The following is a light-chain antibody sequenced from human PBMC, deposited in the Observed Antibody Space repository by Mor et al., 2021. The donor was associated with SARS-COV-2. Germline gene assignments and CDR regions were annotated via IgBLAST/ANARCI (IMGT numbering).Light chain of an antibody. CDR3: QQLDVYPPT. J-gene: IGKJ1*01. CDR2: STS. CDR1: HDISSY. Sequence: GDRVTITCPASHDISSYLAWYQQKPGKAPKALIYSTSILQRGVPSRFTGSGSGTEFTLTLSGLQPEDFATYYCQQLDVYPPTFGQG. V-gene: IGKV1-9*01.